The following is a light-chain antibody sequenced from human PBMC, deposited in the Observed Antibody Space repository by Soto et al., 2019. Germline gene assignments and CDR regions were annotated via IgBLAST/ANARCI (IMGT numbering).Light chain of an antibody. Sequence: DIQMTQSPSTLSASVGDRVTITCRASQSVNRWLAWYQQKPGKAPKLLIYETSSLESGVPSRFSGSGSGTEFTLTISSLEPEDFATYYCQHYNTYPWTFGQGTKVDIK. CDR2: ETS. CDR1: QSVNRW. CDR3: QHYNTYPWT. J-gene: IGKJ1*01. V-gene: IGKV1-5*03.